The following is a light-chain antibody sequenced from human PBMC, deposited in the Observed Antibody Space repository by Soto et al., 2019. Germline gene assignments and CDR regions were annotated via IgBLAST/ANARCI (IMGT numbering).Light chain of an antibody. CDR3: QQRSNWPL. J-gene: IGKJ4*01. Sequence: EIVLTQSPATLSLSPGERATLSCGASQSVSSYLAWYQQKPGQAPRLLIYDASNRATGIPARFSGSGSGTDFTLTISSLEPEDFAVYYCQQRSNWPLFGGGTKVDIK. V-gene: IGKV3-11*01. CDR2: DAS. CDR1: QSVSSY.